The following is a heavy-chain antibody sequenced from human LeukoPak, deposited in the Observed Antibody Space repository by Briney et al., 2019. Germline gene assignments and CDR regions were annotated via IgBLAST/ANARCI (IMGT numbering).Heavy chain of an antibody. CDR3: AKERGLVVPYFDY. J-gene: IGHJ4*02. CDR1: GFTFSSYS. Sequence: GGSLRLSCAASGFTFSSYSMSWVRQAPGKGLEWVSLISSSGGRTYYADSVKGRFTISRDNSKNTLYLQMNSLRAEDTAVYYCAKERGLVVPYFDYWGQGILVTVSS. CDR2: ISSSGGRT. V-gene: IGHV3-23*01. D-gene: IGHD2-2*01.